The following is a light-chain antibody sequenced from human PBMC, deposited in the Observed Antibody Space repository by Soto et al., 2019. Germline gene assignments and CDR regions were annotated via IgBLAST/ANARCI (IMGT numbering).Light chain of an antibody. J-gene: IGKJ4*01. V-gene: IGKV3-11*01. CDR2: DAS. CDR1: QSVRTY. CDR3: QHRYNWPLT. Sequence: EIVLTQSPATLSLSPGERATLSCRASQSVRTYLAWYQQKPGQAPRLLIYDASNRATGIPARFSGSGSVTDFTLTISSLEPEDFAVYYCQHRYNWPLTFGGGTKVEIK.